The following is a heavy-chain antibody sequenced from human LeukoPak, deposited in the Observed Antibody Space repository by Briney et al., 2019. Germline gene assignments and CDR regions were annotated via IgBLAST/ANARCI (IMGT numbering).Heavy chain of an antibody. J-gene: IGHJ4*02. Sequence: SETLSLTCTVSGGSISSYYWSWIRQPPGKGLEWIGYIYYSGSTNYNPSLKSRVTISVDTSENQFSLKLSSVTAADTAVYYCARVLDFWSPADYWGQGTLVTVSS. CDR2: IYYSGST. V-gene: IGHV4-59*01. CDR1: GGSISSYY. CDR3: ARVLDFWSPADY. D-gene: IGHD3-3*01.